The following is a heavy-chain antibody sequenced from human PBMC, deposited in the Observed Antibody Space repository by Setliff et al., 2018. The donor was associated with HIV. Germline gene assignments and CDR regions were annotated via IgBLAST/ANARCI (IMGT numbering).Heavy chain of an antibody. CDR2: ISTSGDKT. D-gene: IGHD6-13*01. J-gene: IGHJ4*02. CDR1: GFTFSSYA. V-gene: IGHV3-23*01. CDR3: AKDFSPGSWRFAPDY. Sequence: GGSLRLSCAASGFTFSSYAMIWVRQAPGKGLEWVSGISTSGDKTYYADPVKGRFSISRDNSKNALYLQMNSLRADDTAIYYCAKDFSPGSWRFAPDYWGQGNLVTVSS.